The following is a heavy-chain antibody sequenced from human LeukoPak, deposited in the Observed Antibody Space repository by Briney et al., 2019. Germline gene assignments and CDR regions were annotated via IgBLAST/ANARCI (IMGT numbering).Heavy chain of an antibody. J-gene: IGHJ6*03. V-gene: IGHV4-61*02. CDR3: ARDQFSDWNYYYYYMDV. D-gene: IGHD3/OR15-3a*01. CDR2: IYTSGST. CDR1: GGSISSGSYY. Sequence: PSETLSLTCTVSGGSISSGSYYWSWIRQPAGKGLEWIGRIYTSGSTNYNPSLKSRVTISVDTSKNQFSLKLSSVTAADTAVYYCARDQFSDWNYYYYYMDVWGKGTTVTVSS.